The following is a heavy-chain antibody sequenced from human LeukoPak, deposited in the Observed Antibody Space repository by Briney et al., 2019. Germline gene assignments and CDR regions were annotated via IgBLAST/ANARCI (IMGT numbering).Heavy chain of an antibody. J-gene: IGHJ6*02. CDR2: VHYGGST. V-gene: IGHV4-59*08. D-gene: IGHD6-19*01. CDR1: GASISNYY. Sequence: PSESLSPTCTVSGASISNYYWSWLRQSPGEGLEWLGYVHYGGSTNYNPSLKSRVTVSADMSQNQFSLKLNSVTAADTVVYFCARHSGFLTLYYSGIDVCGQGTTVTVSS. CDR3: ARHSGFLTLYYSGIDV.